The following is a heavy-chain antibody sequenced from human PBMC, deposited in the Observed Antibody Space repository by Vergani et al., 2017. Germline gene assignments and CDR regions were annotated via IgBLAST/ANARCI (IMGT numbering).Heavy chain of an antibody. V-gene: IGHV3-23*01. CDR1: GFTFNSYA. D-gene: IGHD2-2*01. J-gene: IGHJ3*01. CDR3: AKVCGSTSCPYGGGAFDV. Sequence: QLLASGGGLIQPGGSLRLSCAASGFTFNSYAMTWVRQAPGKGLEWVSGINNNGGSTYYADSVKGRFTSSRDNSKNKLYLQMTDLRAEDTATYYCAKVCGSTSCPYGGGAFDVWGHGTMVTVSS. CDR2: INNNGGST.